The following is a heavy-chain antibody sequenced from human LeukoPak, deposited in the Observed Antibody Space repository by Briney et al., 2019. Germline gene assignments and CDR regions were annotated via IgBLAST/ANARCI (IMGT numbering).Heavy chain of an antibody. V-gene: IGHV1-69*13. J-gene: IGHJ3*02. CDR3: ARTDNEEYYYGSYDI. CDR2: IIPIFGTA. Sequence: SVKVSCKASGGTFSSYAISWVRQAPGQGLEWMGGIIPIFGTANYAQKFQGRVTITADESTSTAYMELSSLRSEDTAVYYCARTDNEEYYYGSYDIWGQGTMVTVSS. CDR1: GGTFSSYA. D-gene: IGHD3-10*01.